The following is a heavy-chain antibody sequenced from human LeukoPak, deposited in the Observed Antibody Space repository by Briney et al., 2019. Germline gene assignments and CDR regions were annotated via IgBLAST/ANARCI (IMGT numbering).Heavy chain of an antibody. V-gene: IGHV4-38-2*01. Sequence: PSETLSLTXAVSGYSISSGYYWGWIREPPGKGLERIGSIYQSGSTDYNLSLKSRVTISVDTSKNQFSLKLSSVTAADTAVYYCARHPRGGSSGWFDYWGQGTLVTVSS. J-gene: IGHJ4*02. CDR2: IYQSGST. D-gene: IGHD6-19*01. CDR1: GYSISSGYY. CDR3: ARHPRGGSSGWFDY.